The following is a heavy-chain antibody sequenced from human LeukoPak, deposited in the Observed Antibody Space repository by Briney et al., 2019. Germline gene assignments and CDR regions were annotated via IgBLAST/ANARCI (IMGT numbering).Heavy chain of an antibody. CDR3: SRDYYDSSGLTHFDH. V-gene: IGHV3-49*04. CDR2: IRRNAYGGAT. D-gene: IGHD3-22*01. Sequence: PGGSLRLSCAASGFAFSSYEMNWVRQAPGKGLEWVGIIRRNAYGGATQYAASVKGRFTISREDSKSIVSLQMNSLKTEDTGVYYCSRDYYDSSGLTHFDHWGQGTLVTVSS. J-gene: IGHJ4*02. CDR1: GFAFSSYE.